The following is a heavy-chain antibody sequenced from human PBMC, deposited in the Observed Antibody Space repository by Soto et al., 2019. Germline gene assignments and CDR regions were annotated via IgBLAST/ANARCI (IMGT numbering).Heavy chain of an antibody. D-gene: IGHD3-9*01. J-gene: IGHJ4*02. CDR3: AKDFDYAAGRDY. Sequence: QVQLVESGGGVVQPGRSLRLSCAASGFTFSSYGMHWVRQAPGKGLEWVAVISYDGSNKYYADSVKGRFTISRDNSKNTLYLQMNSLRAEDTAVYYCAKDFDYAAGRDYWGQGTLVTGSS. CDR1: GFTFSSYG. V-gene: IGHV3-30*18. CDR2: ISYDGSNK.